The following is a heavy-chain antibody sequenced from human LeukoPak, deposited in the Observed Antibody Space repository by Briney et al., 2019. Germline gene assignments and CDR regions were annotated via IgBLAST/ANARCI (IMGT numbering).Heavy chain of an antibody. Sequence: SETLSLTCTVSGGSIRCYYWSWIRQPAGKGPEWIWRIYASGSTIYNPYLKSRVTMSVDTSKNQFSLKLNSVTAADTAVYCCAREGSYSSDWGWFDPWGQGTLVTVSS. CDR1: GGSIRCYY. D-gene: IGHD6-25*01. CDR2: IYASGST. V-gene: IGHV4-4*07. J-gene: IGHJ5*02. CDR3: AREGSYSSDWGWFDP.